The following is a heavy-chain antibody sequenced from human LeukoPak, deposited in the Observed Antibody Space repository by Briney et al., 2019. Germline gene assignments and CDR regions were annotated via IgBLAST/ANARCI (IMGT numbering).Heavy chain of an antibody. Sequence: PGGSLRLSCAASGFTFSIYSMNWVRQAPGKGLEWVSKISSDSSSIYYADSVKGRFTISIDNAKNSLYLQMNNLRAEDTAVYYCARERGYCTDTSCYGFDYWGQGILVTVSS. V-gene: IGHV3-48*01. CDR3: ARERGYCTDTSCYGFDY. D-gene: IGHD2-2*01. CDR2: ISSDSSSI. CDR1: GFTFSIYS. J-gene: IGHJ4*02.